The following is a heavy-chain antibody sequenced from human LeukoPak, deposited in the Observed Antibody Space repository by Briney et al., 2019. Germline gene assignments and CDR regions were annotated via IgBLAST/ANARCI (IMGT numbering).Heavy chain of an antibody. CDR3: ARDSQPPMVRGVYGY. J-gene: IGHJ4*02. CDR2: ISAYNGNT. D-gene: IGHD3-10*01. V-gene: IGHV1-18*01. Sequence: ASVKVSCKASGYTFTSYGISWVRQAPGQGLEWMGWISAYNGNTNYAQKLQGRVTMTTDTSTSTAYMELRSLRSDDTAVYYCARDSQPPMVRGVYGYWGQGTLVTVSS. CDR1: GYTFTSYG.